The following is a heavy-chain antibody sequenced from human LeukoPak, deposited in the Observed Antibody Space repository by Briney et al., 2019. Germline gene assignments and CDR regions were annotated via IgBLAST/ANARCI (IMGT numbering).Heavy chain of an antibody. D-gene: IGHD4-17*01. CDR1: GLTFSSYW. CDR2: IKQDGSEK. V-gene: IGHV3-7*01. Sequence: PGGSLRLSCAASGLTFSSYWMSWVRQTPGKGLEWVANIKQDGSEKYYVDSVKGRFTISRDNAKNSLYLQMNSVRAEDTAVYYCARDRGDYGDCHDYWGQGTLVTVSS. J-gene: IGHJ4*02. CDR3: ARDRGDYGDCHDY.